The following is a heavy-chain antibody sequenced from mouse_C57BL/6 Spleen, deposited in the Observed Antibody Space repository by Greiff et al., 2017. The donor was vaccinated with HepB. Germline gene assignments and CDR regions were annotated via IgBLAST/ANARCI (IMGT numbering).Heavy chain of an antibody. Sequence: EVKVVESGGDLVKPGGSLKLSCAASGFTFSSYGMSWVRQTPDKRLEWVATISSGGSYTYYPDSVKGRFTISRDNAKNTLYLQMSSLKSEDTAMYYCARYTTVPYFDYWGQGTTLTVSS. CDR3: ARYTTVPYFDY. CDR1: GFTFSSYG. J-gene: IGHJ2*01. V-gene: IGHV5-6*01. CDR2: ISSGGSYT. D-gene: IGHD1-1*01.